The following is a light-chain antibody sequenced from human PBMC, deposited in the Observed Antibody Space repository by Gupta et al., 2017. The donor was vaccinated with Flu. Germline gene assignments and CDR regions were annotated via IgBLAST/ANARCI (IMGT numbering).Light chain of an antibody. CDR3: QSYDNNNHWV. CDR1: SDDIASDY. CDR2: EDD. Sequence: NFMLTQPHSVSESLGKTVTISCTRSSDDIASDYVQWYQQRPGSSPTTVIYEDDQRPSGVPDRSSGSIDNSTNSASLTISGLKTEDEADYYCQSYDNNNHWVFGGGTKLTVL. J-gene: IGLJ3*02. V-gene: IGLV6-57*01.